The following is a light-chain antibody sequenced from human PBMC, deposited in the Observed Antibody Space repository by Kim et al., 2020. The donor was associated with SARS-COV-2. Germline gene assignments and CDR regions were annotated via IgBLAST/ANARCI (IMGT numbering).Light chain of an antibody. J-gene: IGKJ4*01. V-gene: IGKV3-20*01. CDR1: QTIDITF. Sequence: ALSLSPGERATLTCRASQTIDITFLALYLQRPRHPPRLLIYRSSSTAPVVPDSFSGRWSRTDFTLSIRRLVFVDFTVCYCQYYNTFGGGTKVDIK. CDR2: RSS. CDR3: QYYNT.